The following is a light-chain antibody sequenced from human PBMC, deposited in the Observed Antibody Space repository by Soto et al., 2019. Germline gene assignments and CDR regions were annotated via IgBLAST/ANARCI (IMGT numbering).Light chain of an antibody. CDR1: HTISSSY. J-gene: IGKJ1*01. Sequence: EIVLTQSRGTLSLSPGRRSTLSCRASHTISSSYLAWYQQKPRQAPRLXIYGASSRATGIPDRFSGSGSGTDFTLTISRLEPEDFAVYYCQQYGSSPPWTFGQGTKVDIK. V-gene: IGKV3-20*01. CDR3: QQYGSSPPWT. CDR2: GAS.